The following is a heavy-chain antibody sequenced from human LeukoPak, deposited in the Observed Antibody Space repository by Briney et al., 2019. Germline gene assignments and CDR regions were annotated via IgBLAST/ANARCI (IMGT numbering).Heavy chain of an antibody. J-gene: IGHJ4*02. V-gene: IGHV4-59*01. CDR2: LYHSGSP. CDR3: ATLTGTTYPYYFDF. CDR1: GASIRHYY. Sequence: SETLSLTCTVSGASIRHYYWSWIQQPPGKGLEWIGNLYHSGSPNYNPSLKSRVTISIDTAKNQFSLRLRSVTAADTAVYYCATLTGTTYPYYFDFWGQATLVTVSS. D-gene: IGHD1-20*01.